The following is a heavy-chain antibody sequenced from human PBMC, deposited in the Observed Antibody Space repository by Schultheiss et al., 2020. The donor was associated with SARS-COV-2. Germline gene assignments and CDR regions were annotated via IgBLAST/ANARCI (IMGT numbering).Heavy chain of an antibody. Sequence: SETLSLTCAVYGGSFSGNYWSWIRQPPGKGLEWIGEINHSGSTNYNPSLKSRVTISVDTSKNQFSLKLSSVTAADTAVYYCARGGGSYLADAFDIWGQGTMVTVSS. CDR3: ARGGGSYLADAFDI. D-gene: IGHD1-26*01. J-gene: IGHJ3*02. CDR2: INHSGST. V-gene: IGHV4-34*01. CDR1: GGSFSGNY.